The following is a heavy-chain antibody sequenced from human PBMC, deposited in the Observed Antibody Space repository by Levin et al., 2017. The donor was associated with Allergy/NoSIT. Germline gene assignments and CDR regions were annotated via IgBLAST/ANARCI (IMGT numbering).Heavy chain of an antibody. V-gene: IGHV3-33*01. CDR1: GFTFSSYG. D-gene: IGHD3-3*01. CDR3: ARDRLRFLEWSDAFDI. CDR2: IWYDGSNK. J-gene: IGHJ3*02. Sequence: GGSLRLSCAASGFTFSSYGMHWVRQAPGKGLEWVAVIWYDGSNKYYADSVKGRFTISRDNSKNTLYLQMNSLRAEDTAVYYCARDRLRFLEWSDAFDIWGQGTMVTVSS.